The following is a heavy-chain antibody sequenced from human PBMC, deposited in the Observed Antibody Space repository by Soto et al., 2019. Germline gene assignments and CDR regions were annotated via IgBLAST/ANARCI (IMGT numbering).Heavy chain of an antibody. V-gene: IGHV3-7*01. CDR2: IKQDGSEK. CDR3: AREGYCSGGSCYSAYDY. CDR1: GFTFSSYW. J-gene: IGHJ4*02. D-gene: IGHD2-15*01. Sequence: EVQLVESGGGLVQPGGSLRLSCAASGFTFSSYWMSWVRQAPGKGLEWVANIKQDGSEKYYVDSVKGRFTISRDNAKNSLYLQMSSLRAEDTAVYYCAREGYCSGGSCYSAYDYWGQGTLVTVSS.